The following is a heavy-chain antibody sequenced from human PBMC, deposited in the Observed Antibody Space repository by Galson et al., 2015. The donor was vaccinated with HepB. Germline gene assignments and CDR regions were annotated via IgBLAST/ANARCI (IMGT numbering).Heavy chain of an antibody. D-gene: IGHD2-2*02. CDR3: ARDVAGIVVVPAAIPSRYFDY. CDR1: GYTFTGYY. J-gene: IGHJ4*02. Sequence: SVKVSCKASGYTFTGYYMHWVRQAPGQGLEWMGWINPNSGGTNYAQKFQGRVTMTRDTSISTAYMELSRLRSDDTAVYYCARDVAGIVVVPAAIPSRYFDYWGQGTLVTVSS. V-gene: IGHV1-2*02. CDR2: INPNSGGT.